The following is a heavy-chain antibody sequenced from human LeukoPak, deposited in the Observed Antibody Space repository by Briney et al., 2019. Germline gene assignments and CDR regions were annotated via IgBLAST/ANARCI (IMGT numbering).Heavy chain of an antibody. Sequence: SVKVSCKASGGTFSSYAISWVRQAPGQGLEWMGRIIPIFGTANYAQKFQGRVTITTDESTSTAYMELSSLRSEDTAVYYCAREGDYYYDSSGYYYFDYWGQGSLVTVSS. CDR2: IIPIFGTA. CDR3: AREGDYYYDSSGYYYFDY. CDR1: GGTFSSYA. V-gene: IGHV1-69*05. D-gene: IGHD3-22*01. J-gene: IGHJ4*02.